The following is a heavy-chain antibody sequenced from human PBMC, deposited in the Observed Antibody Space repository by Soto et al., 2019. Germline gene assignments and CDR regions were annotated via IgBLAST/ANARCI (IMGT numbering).Heavy chain of an antibody. CDR2: IYYRGST. V-gene: IGHV4-30-4*01. CDR1: GDSISSDDYY. J-gene: IGHJ4*01. D-gene: IGHD6-6*01. Sequence: PSETLSLTCTVSGDSISSDDYYWSWIRQPPGKGLEWVGYIYYRGSTYYNPSLKSRVTISVDTSKNQVSLKLNSVTAADTAVYYCVGAKQLVAPLDYWGHQTLVAVSS. CDR3: VGAKQLVAPLDY.